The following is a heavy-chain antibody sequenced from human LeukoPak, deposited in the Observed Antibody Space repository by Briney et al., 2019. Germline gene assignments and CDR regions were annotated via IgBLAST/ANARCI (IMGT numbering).Heavy chain of an antibody. D-gene: IGHD2-15*01. CDR3: AKGGVVVAAKGFDY. V-gene: IGHV3-9*01. J-gene: IGHJ4*02. CDR2: ISWNSGSI. Sequence: GGSLRLSCAASGFTFDDYAMHWVRQAPGKGLEWVSGISWNSGSIGYADSVKGRFTISRDNAKNSLYLQMNSLRAEDTALYYCAKGGVVVAAKGFDYWGQGTLVTVSS. CDR1: GFTFDDYA.